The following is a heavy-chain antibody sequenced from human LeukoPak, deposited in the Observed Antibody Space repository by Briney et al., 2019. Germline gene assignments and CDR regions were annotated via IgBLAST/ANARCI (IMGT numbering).Heavy chain of an antibody. CDR3: ARGRGSWGDYFDY. D-gene: IGHD1-26*01. Sequence: ASVKVSFKASGYTFTSYAMHWVRQAPGQRLEWMGWINAGNGNTKYSQKFQGRVTITRDTSASTAYMELSSLRSEDTAVYYCARGRGSWGDYFDYWGQGTLVTVSS. J-gene: IGHJ4*02. V-gene: IGHV1-3*01. CDR2: INAGNGNT. CDR1: GYTFTSYA.